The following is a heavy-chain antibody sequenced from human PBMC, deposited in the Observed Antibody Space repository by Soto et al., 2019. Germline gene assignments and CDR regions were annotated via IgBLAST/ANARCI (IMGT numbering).Heavy chain of an antibody. CDR3: AKGDIIDP. J-gene: IGHJ5*02. Sequence: GGSLRLSCAASGFTFSSYGMHWVRQAPGKGLEWVAVISYDGSNKYYADSVKGRFTISRDNSKNTLYLQMNSLRAEDTAVYYCAKGDIIDPWGQGTLVTVSS. V-gene: IGHV3-30*18. CDR1: GFTFSSYG. CDR2: ISYDGSNK.